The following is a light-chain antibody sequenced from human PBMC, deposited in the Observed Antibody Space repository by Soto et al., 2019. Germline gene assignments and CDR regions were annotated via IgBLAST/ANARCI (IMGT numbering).Light chain of an antibody. Sequence: DIVMTQSPDSLAVSLGERATINCKSRQSVSYTSGGKNYLAWYQQKPGQPPQLLISWASTRESGVPDRFSGSGSGTDFTLTISSLQAEDVAVYYCQQYYSNSYTFGQGTKLEIK. CDR2: WAS. V-gene: IGKV4-1*01. CDR1: QSVSYTSGGKNY. CDR3: QQYYSNSYT. J-gene: IGKJ2*01.